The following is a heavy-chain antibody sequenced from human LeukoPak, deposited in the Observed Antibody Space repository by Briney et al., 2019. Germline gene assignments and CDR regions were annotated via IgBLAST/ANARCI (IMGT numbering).Heavy chain of an antibody. Sequence: GRSLRLSCAASGFTFSSSAVSWVRQAPGRGLEWVSAISGSGENSHYADSVRGRFTISRDNSKDTLYLQMNSLRVEDTAVYYCAKVPATKSFDSWGQGTLVTVSS. CDR1: GFTFSSSA. J-gene: IGHJ4*02. CDR3: AKVPATKSFDS. D-gene: IGHD1-7*01. V-gene: IGHV3-23*01. CDR2: ISGSGENS.